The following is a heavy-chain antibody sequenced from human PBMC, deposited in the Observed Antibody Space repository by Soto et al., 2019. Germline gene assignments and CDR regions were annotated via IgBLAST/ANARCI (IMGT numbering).Heavy chain of an antibody. CDR2: INPSGGST. CDR1: GFTFTSSA. D-gene: IGHD3-9*01. V-gene: IGHV1-46*01. Sequence: VKVSCKASGFTFTSSAMQWVRQARGQRLEWMGIINPSGGSTSYAQKFQGRVTMTRDTSTSTVYMELSSLRSEDTAVYYCARDTPAYYDISLDYWGQGTLVTVSS. J-gene: IGHJ4*02. CDR3: ARDTPAYYDISLDY.